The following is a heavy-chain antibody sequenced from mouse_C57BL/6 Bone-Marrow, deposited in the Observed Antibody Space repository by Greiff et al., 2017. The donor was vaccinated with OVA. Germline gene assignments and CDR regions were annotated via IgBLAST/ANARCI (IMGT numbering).Heavy chain of an antibody. Sequence: VQLQQPGAELVMPGASVKLSCKASGYTFTSYWMHWVKQRPGQGLEWIGEIDPSDSYTNYNQKFKGKSTLTVDKSSSTAYMQLSSLTSEDSAVYYCARERRGITTVVADYWGQGTTLTVSS. CDR3: ARERRGITTVVADY. D-gene: IGHD1-1*01. CDR1: GYTFTSYW. J-gene: IGHJ2*01. V-gene: IGHV1-69*01. CDR2: IDPSDSYT.